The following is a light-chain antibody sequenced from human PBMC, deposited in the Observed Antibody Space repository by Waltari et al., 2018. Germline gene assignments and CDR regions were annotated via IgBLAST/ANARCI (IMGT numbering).Light chain of an antibody. J-gene: IGKJ4*01. Sequence: DIVMTQSPDSLAVSLGERATINCKSSQSILYSSNNKNYFAWYQQKPGQPPKLLIYWASTRESGVPERFSGSGCGTDFTLTISSLQAEDVAVYYCQQYYSTPITFGGGTKVEIK. CDR1: QSILYSSNNKNY. CDR2: WAS. CDR3: QQYYSTPIT. V-gene: IGKV4-1*01.